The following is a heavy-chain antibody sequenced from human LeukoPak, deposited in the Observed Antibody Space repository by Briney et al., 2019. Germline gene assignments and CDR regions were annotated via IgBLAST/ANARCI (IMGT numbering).Heavy chain of an antibody. J-gene: IGHJ4*02. CDR3: AKGGIVGTTQPYFGY. CDR2: ISSDGSST. V-gene: IGHV3-74*01. Sequence: GGSLRLSCAASGFTFSNYWMHWVRQAPGKGLVWVSRISSDGSSTNYADSVKGRFTISRDNAKNTLYLQMNSLRAEDTAVYYCAKGGIVGTTQPYFGYWGQGTLVTVSS. D-gene: IGHD1-26*01. CDR1: GFTFSNYW.